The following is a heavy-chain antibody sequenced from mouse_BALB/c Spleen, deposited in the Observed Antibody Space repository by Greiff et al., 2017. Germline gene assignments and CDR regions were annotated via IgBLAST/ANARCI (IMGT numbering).Heavy chain of an antibody. CDR1: GYAFTNYL. Sequence: QVQLQQSGAELVRPGTSVKVSCKASGYAFTNYLIEWVQQRPGQGLEWIGVINPGSGGTNYNEKFKGKATLTADKSSSTAYMQLSSLTSDDSAVYFCARSGIYYDYDGFAYWGQGTLVTVSA. CDR3: ARSGIYYDYDGFAY. V-gene: IGHV1-54*03. D-gene: IGHD2-4*01. CDR2: INPGSGGT. J-gene: IGHJ3*01.